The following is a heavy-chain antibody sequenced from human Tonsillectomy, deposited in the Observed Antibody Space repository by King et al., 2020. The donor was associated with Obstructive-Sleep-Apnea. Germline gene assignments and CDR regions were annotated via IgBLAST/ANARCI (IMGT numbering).Heavy chain of an antibody. CDR3: AKDLPTIVVVPAAIVSGFDN. CDR2: ISYDGSNK. D-gene: IGHD2-2*02. Sequence: QVQLVESGGGVVQPGRSLRLSCAASGFTFSSYGMHWVRQAPGKGLEWVAVISYDGSNKYYADSVKGRFPISRDNSKNTLYLQMNSLRAEDTAVYYCAKDLPTIVVVPAAIVSGFDNWGQGTLVTVSS. CDR1: GFTFSSYG. V-gene: IGHV3-30*18. J-gene: IGHJ4*02.